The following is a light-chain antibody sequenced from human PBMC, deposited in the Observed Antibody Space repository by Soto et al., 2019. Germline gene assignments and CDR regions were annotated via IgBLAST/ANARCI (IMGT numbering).Light chain of an antibody. V-gene: IGKV2-30*02. J-gene: IGKJ1*01. CDR1: QSLIHSDGNTY. CDR2: EVS. Sequence: DVVMTQSPLSLPVTLGQPASISCRSSQSLIHSDGNTYLSWFQQRPGQSPRRLIYEVSDRDSGVPDRFPGSGAGTDFTLKSSGLEAADVGFYYCMQGTHWPWTFGQGTEVEIK. CDR3: MQGTHWPWT.